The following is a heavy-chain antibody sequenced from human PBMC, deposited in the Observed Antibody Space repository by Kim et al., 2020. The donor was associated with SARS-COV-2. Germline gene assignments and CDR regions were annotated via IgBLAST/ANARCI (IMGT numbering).Heavy chain of an antibody. Sequence: GGSLRLSCAASGFTFSSYAMHWVRQAPGKGLEWVAVISYDGSNKYYADSVKGRFTISRDNSKNTLYLQMNSLRAEDTAVYYCARDGSGYAFDYWGQGTL. CDR1: GFTFSSYA. CDR2: ISYDGSNK. V-gene: IGHV3-30*04. CDR3: ARDGSGYAFDY. D-gene: IGHD3-3*01. J-gene: IGHJ4*02.